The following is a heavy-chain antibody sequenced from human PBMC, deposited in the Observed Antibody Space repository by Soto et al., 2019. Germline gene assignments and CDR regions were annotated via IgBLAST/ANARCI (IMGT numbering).Heavy chain of an antibody. D-gene: IGHD6-13*01. Sequence: GQSMRLSCAPSGFTFDDDAMHWVRQAPGQVMEWVSGISWNSGSIGYADSGKGRFTISRDNAKNSLYLQMNSLRAEDTALYYCAKEATLSASGPVVSYYYYGMDVWGQGTTVTVSS. V-gene: IGHV3-9*01. CDR2: ISWNSGSI. CDR3: AKEATLSASGPVVSYYYYGMDV. CDR1: GFTFDDDA. J-gene: IGHJ6*02.